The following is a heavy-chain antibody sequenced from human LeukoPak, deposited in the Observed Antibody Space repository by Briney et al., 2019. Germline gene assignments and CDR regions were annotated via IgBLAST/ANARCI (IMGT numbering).Heavy chain of an antibody. V-gene: IGHV3-9*01. CDR3: AKDFGRHSSSWPPFDP. D-gene: IGHD6-13*01. Sequence: PGGSLRLSCAASGFTFSSYAMSWVRQAPGKGLEWVSGISWNSGSIGYADSVKGRFTISRDNAKNSLYLQMNSLRAEDTALYYCAKDFGRHSSSWPPFDPWGQGTLVTVSS. J-gene: IGHJ5*02. CDR2: ISWNSGSI. CDR1: GFTFSSYA.